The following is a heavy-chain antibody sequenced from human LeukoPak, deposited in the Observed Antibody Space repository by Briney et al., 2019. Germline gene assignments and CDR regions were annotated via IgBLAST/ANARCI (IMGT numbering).Heavy chain of an antibody. Sequence: SGRSLRLSCAASGFTFSSYGMHWVRQAPGKGLEWVAVIWYDGSNKYYADSVKGRFTISRDNSKNTLYLQMNSLRAEDTAVYYCARASYYSRSGSPPGYWGQGTLVTVSS. CDR2: IWYDGSNK. CDR1: GFTFSSYG. CDR3: ARASYYSRSGSPPGY. V-gene: IGHV3-33*01. J-gene: IGHJ4*02. D-gene: IGHD3-10*01.